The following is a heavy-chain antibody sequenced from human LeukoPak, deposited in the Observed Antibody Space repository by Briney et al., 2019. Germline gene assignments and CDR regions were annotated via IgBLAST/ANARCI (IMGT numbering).Heavy chain of an antibody. Sequence: SETLSLTCTVSGGSINNYYWSWIRQPPGKGLEWIRYIYSSGSTNRNPSLKSRVTMSVDTSKNQFSLKLSSVTAADTAVYYCASTHCSSTSCSHESGYNWFDPWGQGTLVTVSS. D-gene: IGHD2-2*01. CDR3: ASTHCSSTSCSHESGYNWFDP. CDR2: IYSSGST. V-gene: IGHV4-59*01. CDR1: GGSINNYY. J-gene: IGHJ5*02.